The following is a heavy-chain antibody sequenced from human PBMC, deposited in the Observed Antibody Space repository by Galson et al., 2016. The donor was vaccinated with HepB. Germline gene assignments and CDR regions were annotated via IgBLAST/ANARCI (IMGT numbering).Heavy chain of an antibody. J-gene: IGHJ2*01. V-gene: IGHV1-18*01. D-gene: IGHD3-3*01. CDR3: ARDKGKGIYDFWSGYSDPMMGYWYFD. CDR2: ISAYNGDR. CDR1: GYTFSNYG. Sequence: SVKVSCKASGYTFSNYGISWVRQAPGQGLEWMGWISAYNGDRIYAQKLQDRVTMTTDTSTSTAYMELRSLKSDDTAVYYCARDKGKGIYDFWSGYSDPMMGYWYFD.